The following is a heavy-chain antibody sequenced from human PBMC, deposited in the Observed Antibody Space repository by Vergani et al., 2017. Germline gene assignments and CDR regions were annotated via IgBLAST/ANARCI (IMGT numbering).Heavy chain of an antibody. CDR2: FDPEDGET. D-gene: IGHD3-10*01. J-gene: IGHJ5*02. Sequence: QVQLVQSGAEVKKPGASVKVSCKVSGYTLTELSMHWVRQAPGKGLEWMGGFDPEDGETIYAQKFQCRVTMTEDTSTDTAYMELSSLSSEDAAVYYCATVGWFGEPKGFDPWGQGTLVTVSS. CDR1: GYTLTELS. V-gene: IGHV1-24*01. CDR3: ATVGWFGEPKGFDP.